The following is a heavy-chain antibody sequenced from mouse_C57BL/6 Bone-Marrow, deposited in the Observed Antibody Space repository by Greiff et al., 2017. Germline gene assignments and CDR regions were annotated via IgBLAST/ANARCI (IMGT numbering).Heavy chain of an antibody. CDR2: IRSKSSNYAT. J-gene: IGHJ1*03. CDR1: GFTFNTYA. CDR3: VRWTGTGGLGYFDV. V-gene: IGHV10-3*01. Sequence: EVHLVESGGGLVQPKGSLKLSCAASGFTFNTYAMHWVRQAPGKGLEWVARIRSKSSNYATYYADSVKDRFTISRDDSQSMLYLPMNNLKTEDTAMYYCVRWTGTGGLGYFDVWGTGTTVTVSS. D-gene: IGHD4-1*01.